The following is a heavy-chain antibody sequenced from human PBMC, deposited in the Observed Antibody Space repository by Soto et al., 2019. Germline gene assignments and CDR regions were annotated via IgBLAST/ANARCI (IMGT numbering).Heavy chain of an antibody. CDR2: IYNSGST. CDR3: ARAPYGSGTKPYYFDY. CDR1: GGSISSYY. V-gene: IGHV4-59*01. J-gene: IGHJ4*02. D-gene: IGHD3-10*01. Sequence: PSETLSLTCTVSGGSISSYYWSWIRQPPGKGLEWIGFIYNSGSTNYNPSLKSRVNISMDTSRNQFSLILSSVTAADTAVFYCARAPYGSGTKPYYFDYWGQGTLVTISS.